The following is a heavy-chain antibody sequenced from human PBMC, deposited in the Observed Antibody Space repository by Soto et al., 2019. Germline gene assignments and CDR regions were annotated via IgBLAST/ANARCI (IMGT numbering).Heavy chain of an antibody. D-gene: IGHD6-6*01. CDR2: IYTSGST. CDR3: ARDDVIAAVRYYYYGMDV. CDR1: GGSISSYY. V-gene: IGHV4-4*07. Sequence: SETLSLTCTVPGGSISSYYWSWIRQPAGKGLEWIGRIYTSGSTNYNPSLKSRVTMSVDTSKNQFSLKLSSVTAADTAVYYCARDDVIAAVRYYYYGMDVWGQGTTVTVSS. J-gene: IGHJ6*02.